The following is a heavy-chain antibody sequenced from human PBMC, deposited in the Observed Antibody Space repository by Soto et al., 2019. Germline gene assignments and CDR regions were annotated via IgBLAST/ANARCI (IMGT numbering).Heavy chain of an antibody. Sequence: ASVKVSCKASGYTFTSYDMHWVRQAPGQRLEWMGWINPNSGGTIYVQKFQGWVTMTRDTSITTAYMELSRLKSDDTAVYYCARQVFSGNSALDVWGQGTTVTVSS. CDR3: ARQVFSGNSALDV. J-gene: IGHJ6*02. CDR2: INPNSGGT. V-gene: IGHV1-2*04. D-gene: IGHD1-1*01. CDR1: GYTFTSYD.